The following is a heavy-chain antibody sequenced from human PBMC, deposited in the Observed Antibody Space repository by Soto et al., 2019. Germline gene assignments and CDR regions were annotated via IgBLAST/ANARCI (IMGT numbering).Heavy chain of an antibody. CDR2: IRPYNGNT. J-gene: IGHJ4*02. Sequence: QVQLVQSGAEVKKPGASVKVSCKASGYKFTTYGVSWVRQAPGQGLEWMGWIRPYNGNTNYAQTLQGRVSMTTDTATGTAYLEVRSLRSDDTAVYFCAREGGLRSYDWPPDYWGQGTLVTVSS. CDR1: GYKFTTYG. D-gene: IGHD3-9*01. CDR3: AREGGLRSYDWPPDY. V-gene: IGHV1-18*01.